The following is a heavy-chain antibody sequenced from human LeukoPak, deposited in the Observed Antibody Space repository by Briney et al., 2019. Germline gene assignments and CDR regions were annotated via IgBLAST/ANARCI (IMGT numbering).Heavy chain of an antibody. V-gene: IGHV4-59*01. CDR2: IYYTGST. CDR3: ARATTGEPYSWFDP. Sequence: KPSETLSLTRTVSGGSISSYYWSWIRQPPGKGLEWIGYIYYTGSTNYNPSLRSRVTISVDTSKNQFSLKLSSVTAADTAVYYCARATTGEPYSWFDPWGQGTLVTVSS. D-gene: IGHD7-27*01. CDR1: GGSISSYY. J-gene: IGHJ5*02.